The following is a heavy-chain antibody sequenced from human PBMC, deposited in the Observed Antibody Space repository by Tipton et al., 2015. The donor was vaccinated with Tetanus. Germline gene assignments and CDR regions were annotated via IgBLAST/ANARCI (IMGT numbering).Heavy chain of an antibody. CDR1: GASFSDYY. Sequence: LRLSCAVYGASFSDYYWSWIRQAPGKGLEWIGEINHSGNTNHNPSLKSRVTLSVDTSKNQFSLVLTSVTAADAAVYYCVRAPYNSPGKYYFDYWGQGTLVTVSS. V-gene: IGHV4-34*01. CDR3: VRAPYNSPGKYYFDY. D-gene: IGHD1-1*01. CDR2: INHSGNT. J-gene: IGHJ4*02.